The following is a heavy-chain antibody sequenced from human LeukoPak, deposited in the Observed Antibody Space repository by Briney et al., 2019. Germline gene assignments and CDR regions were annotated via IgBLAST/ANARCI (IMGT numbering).Heavy chain of an antibody. D-gene: IGHD4-23*01. Sequence: GASVKVSCKASGYTFTGYYMHWVRQAPGQGLEWMGWINPNSGGTNYAQKFQGRVTMTRDTSISTAYMELSRLRSDDTAVYYCARDRGGNDYYYYMDVWGKGTTVTISS. CDR2: INPNSGGT. CDR3: ARDRGGNDYYYYMDV. J-gene: IGHJ6*03. V-gene: IGHV1-2*02. CDR1: GYTFTGYY.